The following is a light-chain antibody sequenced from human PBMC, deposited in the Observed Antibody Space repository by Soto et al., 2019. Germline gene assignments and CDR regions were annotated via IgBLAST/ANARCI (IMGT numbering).Light chain of an antibody. CDR3: QHGYVAPYS. J-gene: IGKJ2*03. Sequence: DIQMTQSPSSVSASIGDTVTITCRASQDINVYLNWYQQKPGEVPKLLIYAASTLHSGVPSRFTGSGSETDFTLTITSLQPEDFATYYRQHGYVAPYSFGQGTKVDI. CDR2: AAS. V-gene: IGKV1-39*01. CDR1: QDINVY.